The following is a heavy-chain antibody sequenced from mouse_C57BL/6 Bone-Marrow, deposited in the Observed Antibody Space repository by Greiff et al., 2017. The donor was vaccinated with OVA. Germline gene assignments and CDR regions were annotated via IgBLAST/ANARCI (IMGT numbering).Heavy chain of an antibody. D-gene: IGHD1-1*01. CDR2: IYPGSGST. J-gene: IGHJ2*01. V-gene: IGHV1-55*01. CDR1: GYTFTSYW. Sequence: VQLQQPGAELVKPGASVKMSCKASGYTFTSYWITWVKQRPGQGLEWIGDIYPGSGSTNYNEKFKSKATLTVDTSSSTAYMQLSSLTSEDSAVYYCARGPLYYYGSSDYWGKGTTLTVSS. CDR3: ARGPLYYYGSSDY.